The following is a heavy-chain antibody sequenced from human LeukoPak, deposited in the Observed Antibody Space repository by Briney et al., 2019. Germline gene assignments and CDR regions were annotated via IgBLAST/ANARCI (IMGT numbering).Heavy chain of an antibody. Sequence: PGGSLRLSCAASGFTFRNYGMHWVRQATGQALVWVSFIWSDGHNRFYADSVKGRFTISRDNSKNMLYLQMDALRAEDTALYFCAKDPGASVSGFHMDVWGKGTTVIVSS. CDR1: GFTFRNYG. D-gene: IGHD2-8*02. J-gene: IGHJ6*03. CDR2: IWSDGHNR. CDR3: AKDPGASVSGFHMDV. V-gene: IGHV3-30*02.